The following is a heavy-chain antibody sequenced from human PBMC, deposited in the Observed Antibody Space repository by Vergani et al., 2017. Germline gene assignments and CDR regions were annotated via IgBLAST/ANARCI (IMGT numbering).Heavy chain of an antibody. Sequence: QVQLKESGPGLVKPSETLSLTCTVSGGSISSYYWSWIRQPPGKGLEWIGYIYYSGSTNYNPSLKSRVTISVDTSKNQFSLKLSSVTAADTAVYYCARDSGDNSSWGNWFDPWGQGTLVTVSS. D-gene: IGHD6-13*01. J-gene: IGHJ5*02. CDR3: ARDSGDNSSWGNWFDP. V-gene: IGHV4-59*01. CDR1: GGSISSYY. CDR2: IYYSGST.